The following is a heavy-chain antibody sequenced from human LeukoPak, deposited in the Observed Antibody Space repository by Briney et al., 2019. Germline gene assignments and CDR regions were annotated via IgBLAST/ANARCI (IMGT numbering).Heavy chain of an antibody. Sequence: SAKVSCKASGYTFTDYYLHWVRQAPGQGLEWMGWINPNSGATNYAQKFQDRVTMTRDTSINTVYMELSRLRSDDTAMYYCARDSSFVSSDAFDIWGQGTVVTVSS. J-gene: IGHJ3*02. D-gene: IGHD3-16*01. CDR1: GYTFTDYY. CDR2: INPNSGAT. CDR3: ARDSSFVSSDAFDI. V-gene: IGHV1-2*02.